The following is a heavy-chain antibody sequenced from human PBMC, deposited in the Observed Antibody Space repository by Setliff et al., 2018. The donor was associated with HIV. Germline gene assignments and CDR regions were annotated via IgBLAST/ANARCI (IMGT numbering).Heavy chain of an antibody. Sequence: PSETLSLTCFVSGVSISDHYWGWIRQPPGKGLEWIGYIYSSGTTQCNPSVESRVTMSLDTSRDQFSLNLRSVTAADTAVYFCARRAVQDASITSSNWFDPWGHGTLVTVSS. D-gene: IGHD2-2*01. CDR2: IYSSGTT. V-gene: IGHV4-4*09. CDR1: GVSISDHY. CDR3: ARRAVQDASITSSNWFDP. J-gene: IGHJ5*02.